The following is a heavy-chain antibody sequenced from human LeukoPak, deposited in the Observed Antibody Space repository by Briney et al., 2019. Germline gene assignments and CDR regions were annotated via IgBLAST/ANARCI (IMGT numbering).Heavy chain of an antibody. J-gene: IGHJ5*02. CDR3: AKPPVGATRGWFDP. CDR1: GFTFSSYG. Sequence: GGSLRLSCAASGFTFSSYGMSWVRQAPGKGLEWVSAISGSGGSTYYADSVKGRFTISRDNSKNTLYLQLNSLRAEDTAVYYCAKPPVGATRGWFDPWGQGTLVTVSS. V-gene: IGHV3-23*01. CDR2: ISGSGGST. D-gene: IGHD1-26*01.